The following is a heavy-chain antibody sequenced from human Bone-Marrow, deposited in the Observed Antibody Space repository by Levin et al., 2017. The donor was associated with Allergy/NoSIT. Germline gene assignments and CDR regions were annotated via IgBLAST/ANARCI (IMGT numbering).Heavy chain of an antibody. CDR3: ARGARYCGSTSCPHQLFDP. J-gene: IGHJ5*02. V-gene: IGHV3-21*01. D-gene: IGHD2-2*01. Sequence: GESLKISCAASGFAFGSYTMNWVRQAPGKGLDWVSSISSSAAYIYYADSVKGRFTISRDNARNSLYLQMNSLTAEDTAVYYCARGARYCGSTSCPHQLFDPWGQGTLVTVSS. CDR2: ISSSAAYI. CDR1: GFAFGSYT.